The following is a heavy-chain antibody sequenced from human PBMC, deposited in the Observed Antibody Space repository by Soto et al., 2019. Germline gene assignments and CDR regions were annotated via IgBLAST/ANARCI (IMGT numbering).Heavy chain of an antibody. CDR1: GGSISSGGYY. D-gene: IGHD1-1*01. Sequence: QVQLQESGPGLVKPSQTLSLTCTVSGGSISSGGYYWSWIRQHPGKGLEWIGYIYYSGSTYYNPSLERRVTISVDTSKNQFSLKLSSVTAADTAVYYCARDGLGGRPLYYYYYGMDVWGQGTTVTVSS. CDR2: IYYSGST. CDR3: ARDGLGGRPLYYYYYGMDV. V-gene: IGHV4-31*03. J-gene: IGHJ6*02.